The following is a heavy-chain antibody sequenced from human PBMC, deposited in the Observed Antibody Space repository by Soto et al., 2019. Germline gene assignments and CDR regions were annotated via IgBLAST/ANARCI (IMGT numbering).Heavy chain of an antibody. J-gene: IGHJ4*02. V-gene: IGHV4-30-4*01. CDR3: ASLPVAVSYFFDY. Sequence: PSETVSLTCTVYVGSISSGDCSWSWIRQPPGKGLEWIGYIYYSGRTYYNPSLKSRVTISVDTSKNQFSLKLSSVTAADTAVYYCASLPVAVSYFFDYWGQGTLVTVSS. CDR1: VGSISSGDCS. CDR2: IYYSGRT. D-gene: IGHD6-19*01.